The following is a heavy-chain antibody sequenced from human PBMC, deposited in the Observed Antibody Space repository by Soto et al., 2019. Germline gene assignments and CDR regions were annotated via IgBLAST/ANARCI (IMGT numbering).Heavy chain of an antibody. CDR3: AKERGYSYGPYYGMDV. D-gene: IGHD5-18*01. Sequence: GGSLRLSCAASGFTFSSYGMHWVRQAPGKGLEWVAVISYDGSNKYYADSVKGRFTISRDNSKNTLYLQMNSLRAEDTAVYYCAKERGYSYGPYYGMDVWGQGTTVTVSS. CDR1: GFTFSSYG. V-gene: IGHV3-30*18. CDR2: ISYDGSNK. J-gene: IGHJ6*02.